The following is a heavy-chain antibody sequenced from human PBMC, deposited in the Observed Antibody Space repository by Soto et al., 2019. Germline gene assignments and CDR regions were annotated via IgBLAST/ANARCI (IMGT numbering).Heavy chain of an antibody. CDR3: ARDQGYSWKKFSYGMDV. J-gene: IGHJ6*02. D-gene: IGHD5-18*01. CDR2: IYYSGST. CDR1: GGSINSYY. V-gene: IGHV4-59*01. Sequence: SETLSLTCTVSGGSINSYYWNWIRQPPGQGLEWIGYIYYSGSTNYNPSLKSRVTISVDTSKNQFSLKLNSVTAADTAVYYCARDQGYSWKKFSYGMDVWGQGTTVTVSS.